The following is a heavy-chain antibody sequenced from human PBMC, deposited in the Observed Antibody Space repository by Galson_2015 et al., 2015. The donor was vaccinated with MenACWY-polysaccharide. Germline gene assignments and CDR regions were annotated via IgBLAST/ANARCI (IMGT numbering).Heavy chain of an antibody. D-gene: IGHD1-26*01. J-gene: IGHJ4*02. CDR3: AREDRDSGRRYYFDS. CDR1: GFTFSSYW. V-gene: IGHV3-74*01. CDR2: INSDGSST. Sequence: SLRLSCAASGFTFSSYWMHWVRQAPGKGLVWVSRINSDGSSTSYADSVKGRFTISRDNTKNTLYLQMNSLRAEDTAVYYCAREDRDSGRRYYFDSWGQGTLVTVSS.